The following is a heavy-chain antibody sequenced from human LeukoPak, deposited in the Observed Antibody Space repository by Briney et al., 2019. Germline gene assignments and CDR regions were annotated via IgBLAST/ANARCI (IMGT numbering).Heavy chain of an antibody. V-gene: IGHV3-30*02. CDR2: IRYDGSNK. D-gene: IGHD3-16*02. CDR3: AKDQGEDYDYVWGSYRRGVDY. J-gene: IGHJ4*02. Sequence: GGSLRLSCAASGFTFSSYGMHWVRQAPGKGLEWVAFIRYDGSNKYYADSVKGRFTISRDNSKNTLYLQMNSLRAEDTAVYYCAKDQGEDYDYVWGSYRRGVDYWGQGTLVTVSS. CDR1: GFTFSSYG.